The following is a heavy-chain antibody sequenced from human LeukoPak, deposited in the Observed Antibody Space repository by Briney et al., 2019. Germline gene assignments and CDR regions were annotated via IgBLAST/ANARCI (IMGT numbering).Heavy chain of an antibody. CDR1: GFTFSNYA. V-gene: IGHV3-23*01. CDR3: AKSGYNRFDY. Sequence: GGSLRLSCAASGFTFSNYAMSWVRQAPGQGLEWVSDINGSVGRTYYADSVKGRFTISRDNSKNTLYLQMNSLRAEDTAVYYCAKSGYNRFDYWGQGTLVTVSS. CDR2: INGSVGRT. J-gene: IGHJ4*02. D-gene: IGHD5-24*01.